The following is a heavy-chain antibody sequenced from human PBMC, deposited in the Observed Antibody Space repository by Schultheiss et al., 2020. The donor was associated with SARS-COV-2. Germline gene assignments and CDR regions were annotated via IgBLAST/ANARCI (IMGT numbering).Heavy chain of an antibody. Sequence: SCAASGFTFSSYAMHWVRQAPGKGLEWVAVISYDGSNKYYADSVKGRFTISRENAKNSLYLQMNSLKTEDTAVYYCTTGGSSADYWGQGTLVTVSS. D-gene: IGHD6-6*01. CDR2: ISYDGSNK. J-gene: IGHJ4*02. V-gene: IGHV3-30*04. CDR1: GFTFSSYA. CDR3: TTGGSSADY.